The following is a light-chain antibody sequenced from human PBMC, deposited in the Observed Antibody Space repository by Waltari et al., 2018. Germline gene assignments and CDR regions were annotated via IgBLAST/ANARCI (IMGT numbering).Light chain of an antibody. CDR3: QQYHKWPPGG. J-gene: IGKJ4*01. Sequence: VVTQSPATLSVSPGKTVTLSCMASQRVNTNLAWYQQKPGQAPRLLIFAASTRAPGIPSRFGGSGSGTEFTLTITSLQCEDVGGYFCQQYHKWPPGGFGGGTKVEIE. CDR2: AAS. CDR1: QRVNTN. V-gene: IGKV3-15*01.